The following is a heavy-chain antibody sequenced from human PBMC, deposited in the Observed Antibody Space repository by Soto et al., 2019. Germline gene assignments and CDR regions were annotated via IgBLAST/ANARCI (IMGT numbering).Heavy chain of an antibody. CDR1: GFTFRNSW. V-gene: IGHV3-7*01. Sequence: EVQLVESGRGLVQPGGTLRLSCAASGFTFRNSWMNWVRQAPGKGLEWVASIKKDGSERYYVDSVKGRFTISRDNAKNSLYLQMNSLRAEDTAVYYCARETFAAEDYWGQGTLVSVSS. CDR2: IKKDGSER. J-gene: IGHJ4*02. D-gene: IGHD3-10*01. CDR3: ARETFAAEDY.